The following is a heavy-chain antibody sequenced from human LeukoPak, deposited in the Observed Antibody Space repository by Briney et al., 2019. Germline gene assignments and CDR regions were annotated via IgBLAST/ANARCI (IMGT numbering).Heavy chain of an antibody. D-gene: IGHD6-13*01. CDR3: ARGYPLSTTAAGTYFQH. V-gene: IGHV1-2*02. J-gene: IGHJ1*01. Sequence: ASVKVSCNSSGYTFSGYYMHWVRQAPGQGLEWIGWINPNSGGTNYAQKFQGRVTMTRDTSISTAYLELSRLRSDDTAVYYCARGYPLSTTAAGTYFQHWGQGTLVTVSS. CDR1: GYTFSGYY. CDR2: INPNSGGT.